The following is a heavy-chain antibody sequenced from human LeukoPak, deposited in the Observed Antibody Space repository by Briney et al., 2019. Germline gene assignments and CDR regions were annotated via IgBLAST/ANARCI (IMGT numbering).Heavy chain of an antibody. V-gene: IGHV5-51*01. Sequence: GESLKISCQGSGYRFTNYWIGWVPQMPGKGLECMGIMYPDDSDTTYSPSFQGQVTISADKSISTAYLQWSSLKASDTAMYYCVRLGSGSYPDYWGQGTLVTVSS. CDR1: GYRFTNYW. CDR2: MYPDDSDT. J-gene: IGHJ4*02. D-gene: IGHD1-26*01. CDR3: VRLGSGSYPDY.